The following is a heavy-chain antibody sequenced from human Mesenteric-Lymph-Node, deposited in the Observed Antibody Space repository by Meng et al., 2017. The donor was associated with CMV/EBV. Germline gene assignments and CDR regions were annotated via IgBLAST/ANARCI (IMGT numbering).Heavy chain of an antibody. D-gene: IGHD3-9*01. Sequence: RWGAGGVEASGGLGGAWGVDGGSGGGYYGNWSRQSPEKGLEWIGEIDHSGSTTYNPSFTSRIIISVDTSTNQISLNMSSVTAADTAVYYCARGSSYDILTGYFDYWGQGALVTVSS. J-gene: IGHJ4*02. V-gene: IGHV4-34*01. CDR3: ARGSSYDILTGYFDY. CDR2: IDHSGST. CDR1: GGSGGGYY.